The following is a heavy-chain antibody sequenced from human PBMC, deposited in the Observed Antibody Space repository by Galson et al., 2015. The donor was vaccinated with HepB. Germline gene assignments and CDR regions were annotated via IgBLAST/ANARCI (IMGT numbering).Heavy chain of an antibody. CDR3: AGDRPSDDILTGYIGY. V-gene: IGHV3-53*04. Sequence: SLRLSCAASGFTVSSNYMSWVRQAPGKGLEWVSVIYSGGSTYYADSVKGRFTISRHNSKNTLYLQMNSLRAEDTAVYYCAGDRPSDDILTGYIGYWGQGTLVTVSS. J-gene: IGHJ4*02. CDR1: GFTVSSNY. CDR2: IYSGGST. D-gene: IGHD3-9*01.